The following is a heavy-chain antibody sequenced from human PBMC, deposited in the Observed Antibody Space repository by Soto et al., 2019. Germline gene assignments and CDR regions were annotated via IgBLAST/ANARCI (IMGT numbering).Heavy chain of an antibody. Sequence: EVHLLEYGGGLVQPGGSLRLSCVVFGSTFSSDVMSWVRQAPGRGLEWVSGISDSGGSTYYADSVKGRFTISRDNAKNTLYLQMKSLRVEDTALYYCAKDGGWSLAVAGLFDYWGPGTQVTVSS. CDR1: GSTFSSDV. CDR3: AKDGGWSLAVAGLFDY. J-gene: IGHJ4*02. V-gene: IGHV3-23*01. CDR2: ISDSGGST. D-gene: IGHD6-19*01.